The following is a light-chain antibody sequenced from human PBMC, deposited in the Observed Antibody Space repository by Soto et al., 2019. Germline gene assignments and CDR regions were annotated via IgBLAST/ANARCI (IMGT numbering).Light chain of an antibody. CDR3: QQYDNSAPLI. CDR2: DGS. CDR1: QSVRSSY. J-gene: IGKJ4*01. Sequence: EIGLTQSPVTLSLTPGDRATLSCGASQSVRSSYVAWYQQKAGLAPRLLIYDGSSRASGIPDRFSGSGSGTDFTLTIGRLEPEDFAVYYCQQYDNSAPLIFGGGTKVEMK. V-gene: IGKV3D-20*01.